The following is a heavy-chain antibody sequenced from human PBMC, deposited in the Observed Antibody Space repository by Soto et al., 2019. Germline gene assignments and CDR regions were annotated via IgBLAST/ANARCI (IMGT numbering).Heavy chain of an antibody. CDR2: IIPVFGTA. J-gene: IGHJ6*02. D-gene: IGHD2-2*01. V-gene: IGHV1-69*13. CDR1: RVAFNKFI. Sequence: ASVKVSCKASRVAFNKFIVTWVRQAPGLGLEWVGGIIPVFGTANYAQKFQGRVTITADESTSTSYMEVNNLRSEDTAVYYCAKVRYSSPMGYYYGMDVWGQGTTVTVSS. CDR3: AKVRYSSPMGYYYGMDV.